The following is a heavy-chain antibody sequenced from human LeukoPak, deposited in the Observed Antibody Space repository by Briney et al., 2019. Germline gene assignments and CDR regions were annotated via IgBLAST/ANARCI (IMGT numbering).Heavy chain of an antibody. CDR3: ASSPGSSTLFDP. J-gene: IGHJ5*02. V-gene: IGHV4-39*07. D-gene: IGHD1-26*01. CDR2: IYYSGST. CDR1: GGSISRYY. Sequence: SETLSLTCTVSGGSISRYYWSWIRQPPGKGLEWIGSIYYSGSTYYNPSLKSRVTISVDTSKNQFSLKLSSVTAADTAVYYCASSPGSSTLFDPWGQGTLVTVSS.